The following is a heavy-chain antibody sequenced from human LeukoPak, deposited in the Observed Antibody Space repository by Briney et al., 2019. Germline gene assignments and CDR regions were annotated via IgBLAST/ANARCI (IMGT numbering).Heavy chain of an antibody. D-gene: IGHD1-26*01. Sequence: GGSLRLSCAAPGFTFSNAWMAWVRQVPGKGLEWVANIKKDGTDKYYMDSLRDRFTISRDNAKNSLYLQMNSLRAEDTAIYYCARICVGDAGGQKTCYWYFDFWGRGTLVTVSS. CDR3: ARICVGDAGGQKTCYWYFDF. J-gene: IGHJ2*01. V-gene: IGHV3-7*01. CDR2: IKKDGTDK. CDR1: GFTFSNAW.